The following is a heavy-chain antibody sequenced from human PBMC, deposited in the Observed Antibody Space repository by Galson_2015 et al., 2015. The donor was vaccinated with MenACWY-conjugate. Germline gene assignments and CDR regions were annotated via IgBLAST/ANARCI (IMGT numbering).Heavy chain of an antibody. CDR2: FYSGGGT. CDR1: GFTVSSNY. D-gene: IGHD6-25*01. J-gene: IGHJ6*02. CDR3: ARDSGYGMDV. V-gene: IGHV3-53*01. Sequence: SLRLSCAASGFTVSSNYMSWVRQAPGKGLEWVSVFYSGGGTYYADSVKGRFTTSRDNSKNTLYLQMNSLRAEDTAVYYCARDSGYGMDVWGQGTTVTVSS.